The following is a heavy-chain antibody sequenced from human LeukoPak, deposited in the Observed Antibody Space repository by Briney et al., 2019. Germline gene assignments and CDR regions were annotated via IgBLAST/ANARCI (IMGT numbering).Heavy chain of an antibody. CDR2: IYYSGST. V-gene: IGHV4-59*01. D-gene: IGHD3-22*01. J-gene: IGHJ4*02. CDR1: GGSISSYY. Sequence: PSETLSLTCTVSGGSISSYYWSWIRQPPGKGLEWIGYIYYSGSTNYNPSLKSRVTISVDTSKNQFSLKLSSVTAADTAVYYCARVGEYYYDSSGEAPFDYWGQGALVTVSS. CDR3: ARVGEYYYDSSGEAPFDY.